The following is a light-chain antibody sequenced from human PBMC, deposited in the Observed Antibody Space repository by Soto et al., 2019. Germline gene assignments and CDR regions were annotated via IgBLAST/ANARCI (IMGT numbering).Light chain of an antibody. V-gene: IGKV3-20*01. CDR1: HSIRNS. CDR3: QQYGGSPRT. Sequence: EILLTQSPGTLSLSPDKRTTLFCSASHSIRNSLAWYQQRPVQSPMLLIYSFSSRATGVPDRFSGGGSATDFPLTVSRLEPEDFAMYYCQQYGGSPRTFGQGTKLEIK. CDR2: SFS. J-gene: IGKJ2*01.